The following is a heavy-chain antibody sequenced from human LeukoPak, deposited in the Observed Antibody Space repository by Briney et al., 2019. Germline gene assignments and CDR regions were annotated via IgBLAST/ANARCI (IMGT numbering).Heavy chain of an antibody. CDR3: ARGGWSAFDI. J-gene: IGHJ3*02. Sequence: PSETLSLTCTVSGGSINSYYWSWIRQPPGKGLEWIGYIYYSGSTNYNPYLKSRVTISVDTSKNQFSMKLRSVTAADTAVYYCARGGWSAFDIWGQGTMVTVSS. D-gene: IGHD3-10*01. CDR1: GGSINSYY. CDR2: IYYSGST. V-gene: IGHV4-59*01.